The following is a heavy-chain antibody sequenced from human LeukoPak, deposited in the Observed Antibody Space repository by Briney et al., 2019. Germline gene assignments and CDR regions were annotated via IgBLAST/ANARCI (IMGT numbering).Heavy chain of an antibody. CDR1: GFTFSSYG. D-gene: IGHD3-3*01. CDR3: AKEVFWSGYYYPGFDY. J-gene: IGHJ4*02. CDR2: ISYDGGNK. V-gene: IGHV3-30*18. Sequence: GRSLRLSCAASGFTFSSYGMHWVRQAPGKGLEWVAVISYDGGNKYYADSVKGRFTISRDNSKNTLYLQMNSLRAEDTAVYYCAKEVFWSGYYYPGFDYWGQGTLVTVSS.